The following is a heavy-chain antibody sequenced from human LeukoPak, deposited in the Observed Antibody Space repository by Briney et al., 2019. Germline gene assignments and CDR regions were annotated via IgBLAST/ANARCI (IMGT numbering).Heavy chain of an antibody. CDR3: ARGGYDILTGYFNNDPVDY. V-gene: IGHV1-8*01. J-gene: IGHJ4*02. Sequence: ASVKVSCKASGYTFTSYDINWVRQATGQGLEWMGWMNPNSGITGYAQKFQGRVTMTRNTSISTAYMELSSLRSEDTAVYYCARGGYDILTGYFNNDPVDYWGQGTLVTVSS. CDR1: GYTFTSYD. CDR2: MNPNSGIT. D-gene: IGHD3-9*01.